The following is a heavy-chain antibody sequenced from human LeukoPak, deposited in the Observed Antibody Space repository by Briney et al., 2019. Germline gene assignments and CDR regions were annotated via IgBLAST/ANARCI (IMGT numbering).Heavy chain of an antibody. CDR2: IYYSGST. D-gene: IGHD2-2*01. V-gene: IGHV4-30-4*08. CDR1: GGSISSVDYY. J-gene: IGHJ4*02. Sequence: SETLSLTCTVSGGSISSVDYYWSWIRQPSGKGLEWFGYIYYSGSTYYNPSLKGRLTISVDTSKNHFSLKLSSVTAADTAVYYCAVRYCSTSSCYPYFDYWGQGTLVTVSS. CDR3: AVRYCSTSSCYPYFDY.